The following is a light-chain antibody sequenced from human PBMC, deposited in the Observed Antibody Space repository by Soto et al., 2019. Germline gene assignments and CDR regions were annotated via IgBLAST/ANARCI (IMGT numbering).Light chain of an antibody. CDR3: EQYYNLPLT. V-gene: IGKV1-33*01. CDR1: QGISSY. CDR2: GAS. J-gene: IGKJ4*01. Sequence: DIQLTQSASFLSASVGDRFTITCRSSQGISSYLARYQQKPGKAPSLLVYGASSLETGGPSRFSGSGSGTDFTLTISSLQPEELATYYCEQYYNLPLTSGGGTKVDIK.